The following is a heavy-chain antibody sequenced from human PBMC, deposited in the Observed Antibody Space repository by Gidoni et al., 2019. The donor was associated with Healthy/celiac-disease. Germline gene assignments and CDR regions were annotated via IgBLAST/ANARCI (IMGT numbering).Heavy chain of an antibody. CDR1: GFTFGDYA. CDR3: LSSNYVSTRNY. Sequence: EVQLVESGGGLVQPGRSLRLSCTASGFTFGDYAMGWVRQAPGKGLEWVGFIRRKAYGGTTEYAASVKGRFTISRDDSKSIAYLQMNSLKTEDTAVCYCLSSNYVSTRNYWGQGTLVTVSS. J-gene: IGHJ4*02. V-gene: IGHV3-49*04. CDR2: IRRKAYGGTT. D-gene: IGHD4-4*01.